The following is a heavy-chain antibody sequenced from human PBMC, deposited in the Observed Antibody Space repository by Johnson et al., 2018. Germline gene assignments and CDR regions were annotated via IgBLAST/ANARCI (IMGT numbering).Heavy chain of an antibody. V-gene: IGHV3-23*04. CDR1: GFTLNTSA. J-gene: IGHJ6*03. CDR2: ISARGRST. D-gene: IGHD3-10*01. CDR3: AKGSSTVRGVFDYNYMDV. Sequence: VQLVQSGGELVQRGGSLRLSCAASGFTLNTSAMNWVRQAPGKGLEWVSSISARGRSTYYTDSVKGRFTIPRDNSKNTLFLQRNSLRVEDTAVYYCAKGSSTVRGVFDYNYMDVWGKGTTVTVSS.